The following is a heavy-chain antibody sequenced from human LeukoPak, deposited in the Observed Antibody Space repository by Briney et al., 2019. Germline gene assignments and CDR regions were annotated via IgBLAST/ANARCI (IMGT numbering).Heavy chain of an antibody. CDR2: IRQDGNEK. CDR1: GFTFSTNW. CDR3: ASGYCSSRCHANWFDP. V-gene: IGHV3-7*05. D-gene: IGHD2-2*01. J-gene: IGHJ5*02. Sequence: GGSLRLSCAASGFTFSTNWMGWVRQAPGKGLEWVANIRQDGNEKYYVDSVKGRFTISRDNAKNSLYLQMNSLRAKDTALYYCASGYCSSRCHANWFDPWGQGTLVTVSS.